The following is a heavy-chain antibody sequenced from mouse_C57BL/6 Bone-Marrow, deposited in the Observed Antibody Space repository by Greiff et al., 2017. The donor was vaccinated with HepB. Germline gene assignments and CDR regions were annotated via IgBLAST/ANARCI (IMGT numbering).Heavy chain of an antibody. CDR2: ISDGGSYT. J-gene: IGHJ4*01. Sequence: EVKLVESGGGLVKPGGSLKLSCAASGFTFSSYAMSWVRQTPEKRLEWVATISDGGSYTYYPANVKGRFTISRDNAKNNLYLQMSQLKSEDTAMYYCARDPIYYYGSSYAMDYWGQGTSVTVSS. CDR3: ARDPIYYYGSSYAMDY. CDR1: GFTFSSYA. V-gene: IGHV5-4*01. D-gene: IGHD1-1*01.